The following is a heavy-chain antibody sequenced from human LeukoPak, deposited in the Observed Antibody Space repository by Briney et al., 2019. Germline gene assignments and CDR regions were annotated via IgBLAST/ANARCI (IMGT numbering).Heavy chain of an antibody. CDR2: IIPIFGTA. CDR3: EIAGGIQLFYLIDY. V-gene: IGHV1-69*13. D-gene: IGHD5-18*01. Sequence: SVKVSCKASGGTFSIYAISWVRQAPGQGLEWMGGIIPIFGTANYAQKFQGRVTITADESKSTAYMELSSLRSEDTAVYYCEIAGGIQLFYLIDYWGQGTLLTVSS. J-gene: IGHJ4*01. CDR1: GGTFSIYA.